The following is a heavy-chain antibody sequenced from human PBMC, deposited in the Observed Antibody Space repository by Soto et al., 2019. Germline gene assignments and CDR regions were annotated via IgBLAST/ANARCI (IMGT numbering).Heavy chain of an antibody. CDR3: ARGAGFKWSGDRGFSYTLCLS. CDR1: GFTFGIYS. Sequence: EVQLVESGGGLVQRGGSLRLSCAASGFTFGIYSMNWVRQAPGKGLEWVSYINGSSSTMYYADSVKGRFIISRDNADNSLYLQMNSLREADTAVYYCARGAGFKWSGDRGFSYTLCLSWGQGTLVTGSS. V-gene: IGHV3-48*02. J-gene: IGHJ5*02. D-gene: IGHD3-3*01. CDR2: INGSSSTM.